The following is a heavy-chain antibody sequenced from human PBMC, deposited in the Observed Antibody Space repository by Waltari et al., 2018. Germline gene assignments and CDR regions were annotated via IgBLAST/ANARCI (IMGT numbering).Heavy chain of an antibody. CDR1: GFTFSSYW. CDR2: IHADGSAT. CDR3: ARGGHFDWLPIDS. D-gene: IGHD3-9*01. Sequence: EVQLVESGGGLVQPGGSLSLSCAASGFTFSSYWMYWVRQAPGKGLVWGSRIHADGSATTYADSVMGRFTISRDNAKNTVFLQMNSLRAEDTAVYYCARGGHFDWLPIDSWGQGTLVTVSS. V-gene: IGHV3-74*01. J-gene: IGHJ4*02.